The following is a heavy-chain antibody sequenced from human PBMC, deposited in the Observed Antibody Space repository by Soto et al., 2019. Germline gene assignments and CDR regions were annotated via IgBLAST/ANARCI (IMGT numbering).Heavy chain of an antibody. CDR1: GGTFSSYA. CDR2: IIPIFGTA. CDR3: ASCYYGSGSYYTWFDP. J-gene: IGHJ5*02. D-gene: IGHD3-10*01. Sequence: QVQLVQSGAEVKKPGSSVKVSCKASGGTFSSYAISWVRQAPGQGLEWMGGIIPIFGTANYAQKFQGRVTITADESTSTAYRELSSLRSEDTAVYCCASCYYGSGSYYTWFDPWGQGTLVTVSS. V-gene: IGHV1-69*01.